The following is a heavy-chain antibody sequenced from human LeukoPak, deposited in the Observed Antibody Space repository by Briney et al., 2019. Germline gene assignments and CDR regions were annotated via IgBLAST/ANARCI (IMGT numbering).Heavy chain of an antibody. CDR1: GGSINNYY. CDR2: IYYSGST. J-gene: IGHJ4*02. D-gene: IGHD3-22*01. Sequence: SETLSLTCTVSGGSINNYYWSWIRQSPGKGLEWIGYIYYSGSTDYNPSLKSRATISVDTSKDQFSLKLSSVTAADTAVYYCAREKPRENYYDSCGGIFDYWGQGVLVTVSS. V-gene: IGHV4-59*01. CDR3: AREKPRENYYDSCGGIFDY.